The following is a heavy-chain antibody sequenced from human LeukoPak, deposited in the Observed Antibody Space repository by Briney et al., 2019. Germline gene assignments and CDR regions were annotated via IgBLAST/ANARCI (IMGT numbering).Heavy chain of an antibody. Sequence: GGSLRLSCAASGFTFSSYSMNWVRQAPGKGLEWVTSITRSSIYKYYADSVKGRFTISSDNAKNSLYLQMNSLRAEDTAVYYCASSRYDSSGYYGIIGYWGQGTLVTVSS. CDR2: ITRSSIYK. D-gene: IGHD3-22*01. J-gene: IGHJ4*02. V-gene: IGHV3-21*01. CDR3: ASSRYDSSGYYGIIGY. CDR1: GFTFSSYS.